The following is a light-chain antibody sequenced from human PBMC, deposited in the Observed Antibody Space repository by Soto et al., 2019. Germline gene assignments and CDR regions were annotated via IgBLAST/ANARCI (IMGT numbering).Light chain of an antibody. CDR1: SSNIGNHY. CDR3: AAWDDSLSGYV. J-gene: IGLJ1*01. CDR2: RNN. V-gene: IGLV1-47*01. Sequence: QSVLTQPPSASGPPGQRVTISCSGSSSNIGNHYVYWYQHLPGTAPKLLIYRNNQRPSVVPDRFSGSHSGTSGSLAISGLRSEDEADYYCAAWDDSLSGYVFGTGTKVTVL.